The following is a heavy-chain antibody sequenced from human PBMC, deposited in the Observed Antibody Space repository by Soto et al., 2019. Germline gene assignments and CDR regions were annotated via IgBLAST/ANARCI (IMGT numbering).Heavy chain of an antibody. J-gene: IGHJ5*02. CDR1: GGSFSGYY. CDR3: ARGLDGQYDFWRTNCFEP. Sequence: PSETLSLTCAAYGGSFSGYYWSWIRQPPGKGLEWIGEINHSGSTNYNPSLKSRVTISVDTSKNQFSLHLNSVTAADTAVYYCARGLDGQYDFWRTNCFEPWGPGNLVNVAS. D-gene: IGHD3-3*01. V-gene: IGHV4-34*01. CDR2: INHSGST.